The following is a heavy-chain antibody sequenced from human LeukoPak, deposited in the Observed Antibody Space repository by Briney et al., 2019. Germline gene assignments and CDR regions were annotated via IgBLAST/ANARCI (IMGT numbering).Heavy chain of an antibody. J-gene: IGHJ6*03. CDR1: GYTFTSYG. CDR3: ARDPKSGGSGSSYYYMDV. CDR2: ISAYNGNT. D-gene: IGHD3-10*01. V-gene: IGHV1-18*01. Sequence: ASVKVSCKASGYTFTSYGISWVRQATGQGLEWMGWISAYNGNTNYAQKLQGRVTMTTDTSTRTAYMELRRLRSQDTAVYYCARDPKSGGSGSSYYYMDVWGKGTTVTVSS.